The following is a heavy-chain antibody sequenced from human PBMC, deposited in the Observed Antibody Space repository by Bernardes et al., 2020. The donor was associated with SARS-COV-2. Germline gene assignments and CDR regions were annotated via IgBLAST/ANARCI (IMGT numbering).Heavy chain of an antibody. J-gene: IGHJ4*02. V-gene: IGHV3-23*05. CDR2: IDRSGGNT. D-gene: IGHD3-16*01. Sequence: GGSLRLSCVASGFTFRSAAMTWVRQAPGPGLEWVSDIDRSGGNTHYADSVKGRFTISRDNSKNTLYLQMNSLSAEDTAVYYCVKDPNWGSAHWGQGTQVTVSS. CDR3: VKDPNWGSAH. CDR1: GFTFRSAA.